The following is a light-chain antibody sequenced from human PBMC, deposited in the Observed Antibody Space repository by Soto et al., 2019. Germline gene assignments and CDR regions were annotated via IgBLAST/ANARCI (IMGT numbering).Light chain of an antibody. CDR1: SGDVGGYYY. CDR3: SSYTAXGTI. Sequence: QSLLSQPASVSGSPGQSITISCTGTSGDVGGYYYFSWYQQLPGKAPKLMISEVSNRPSGVSNRFSGSKSGNTASLTISGLQAEDEADYYRSSYTAXGTIVGTGTKVXVX. V-gene: IGLV2-14*01. J-gene: IGLJ1*01. CDR2: EVS.